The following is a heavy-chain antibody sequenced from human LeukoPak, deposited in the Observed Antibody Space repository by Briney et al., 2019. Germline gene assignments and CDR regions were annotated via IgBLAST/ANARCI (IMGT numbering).Heavy chain of an antibody. J-gene: IGHJ4*02. Sequence: PSETLSLTCTVSGGSISSSSYYWGWIRQPPGKGLEWIGSIYYSGSTYYNPSLKSRVTISVDTSKNQFSLKLSSVTVADTAVYYCARPSAVAGIFPFDYWGQGTLVTVSS. D-gene: IGHD6-19*01. CDR3: ARPSAVAGIFPFDY. CDR1: GGSISSSSYY. CDR2: IYYSGST. V-gene: IGHV4-39*01.